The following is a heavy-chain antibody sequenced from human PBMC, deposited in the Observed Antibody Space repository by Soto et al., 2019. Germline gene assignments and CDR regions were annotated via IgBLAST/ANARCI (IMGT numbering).Heavy chain of an antibody. CDR3: ASSIVGATNPLDFYYYYGMDV. CDR2: IIPTFGTA. J-gene: IGHJ6*02. V-gene: IGHV1-69*13. Sequence: SVKVSCKASGGTFSSYAISWVRQAPGQGLEWMGGIIPTFGTANYAQKFQGRVTITVDESTSTAYMELSSLRSEDTAVYYCASSIVGATNPLDFYYYYGMDVWGQGTTVTVSS. CDR1: GGTFSSYA. D-gene: IGHD1-26*01.